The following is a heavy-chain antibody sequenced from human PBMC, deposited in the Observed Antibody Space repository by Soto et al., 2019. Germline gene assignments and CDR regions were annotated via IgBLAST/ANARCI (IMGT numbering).Heavy chain of an antibody. D-gene: IGHD1-26*01. V-gene: IGHV4-59*08. CDR3: ARHGEYSGGYPYSIDY. CDR1: GRSISRYY. Sequence: PSETLSLTCPASGRSISRYYWSCIRQPPGKGLEWIGYIYYSGSTNYNPSLKSRVTISVDTSKNQFSLKLSSVTAADTAVYYCARHGEYSGGYPYSIDYWGQGTLVTVSS. CDR2: IYYSGST. J-gene: IGHJ4*02.